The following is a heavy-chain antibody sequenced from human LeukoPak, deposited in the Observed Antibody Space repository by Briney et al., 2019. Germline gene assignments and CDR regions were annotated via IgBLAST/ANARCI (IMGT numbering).Heavy chain of an antibody. CDR2: INSYSGVT. CDR1: GDTFSGYF. V-gene: IGHV1-2*02. CDR3: AIDDESGWRRFDY. D-gene: IGHD6-19*01. J-gene: IGHJ4*02. Sequence: ASVKVSCKASGDTFSGYFIHWVRQAPGQGLEWMGNINSYSGVTNYAQTFQGRVTMTRDTSISTAYMELSSLRSDDTAVYYCAIDDESGWRRFDYWGQGTLVTVSS.